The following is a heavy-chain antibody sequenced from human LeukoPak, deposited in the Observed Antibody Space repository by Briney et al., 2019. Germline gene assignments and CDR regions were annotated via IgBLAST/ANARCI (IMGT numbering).Heavy chain of an antibody. CDR2: ISSSSSYI. CDR1: GFTFSSYS. D-gene: IGHD5-18*01. J-gene: IGHJ4*02. CDR3: ARDHGYSYGYSFDY. V-gene: IGHV3-21*01. Sequence: GGSLRLSCAASGFTFSSYSMNWVRQAPGKGLKWVSSISSSSSYIYYADSVKGRFTISRDNAKNSLYLQMNSLRAEDTAVYYCARDHGYSYGYSFDYWGQGTLVTVSS.